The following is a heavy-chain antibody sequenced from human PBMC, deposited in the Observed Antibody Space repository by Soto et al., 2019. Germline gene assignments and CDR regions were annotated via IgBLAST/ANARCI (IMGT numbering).Heavy chain of an antibody. V-gene: IGHV3-74*01. Sequence: LRLSCAASGFTFSSYWMHWVRQAPGKGLVWVSRINSDGSSTSYADSVKGRFTISRDNARNTLYLQMNSLRDEDTAVYYCARVGYCARGVCPNFDFWGQGTLVTVSS. D-gene: IGHD2-8*01. CDR3: ARVGYCARGVCPNFDF. CDR1: GFTFSSYW. J-gene: IGHJ4*02. CDR2: INSDGSST.